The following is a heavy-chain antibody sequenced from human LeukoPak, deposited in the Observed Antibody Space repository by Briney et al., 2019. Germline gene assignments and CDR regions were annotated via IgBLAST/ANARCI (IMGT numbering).Heavy chain of an antibody. Sequence: SETLSLTCTVSGDSISSYYWSWIRQPPGKGLEWIGYIYYSGNTNYNPSLKSRVTISVDTSKNQFSLKLSSVTAADTAVYYCARGRDYGDDSWFDPWGQGTLVTVSS. V-gene: IGHV4-59*12. D-gene: IGHD4-17*01. CDR1: GDSISSYY. CDR3: ARGRDYGDDSWFDP. CDR2: IYYSGNT. J-gene: IGHJ5*02.